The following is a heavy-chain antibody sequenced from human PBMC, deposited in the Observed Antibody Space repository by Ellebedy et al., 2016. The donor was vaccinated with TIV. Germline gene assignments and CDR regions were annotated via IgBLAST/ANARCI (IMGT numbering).Heavy chain of an antibody. CDR1: GYTFTGYY. Sequence: AASVKVSCKASGYTFTGYYMHWVRQAPGQGLEWMGWINPNSGGTNYALTFQGWVTITRDMSISTAYMELSRLRSDDTAVYYCARDGAVTTVFDYWGQGTLVTVSS. CDR2: INPNSGGT. CDR3: ARDGAVTTVFDY. D-gene: IGHD4-17*01. J-gene: IGHJ4*02. V-gene: IGHV1-2*04.